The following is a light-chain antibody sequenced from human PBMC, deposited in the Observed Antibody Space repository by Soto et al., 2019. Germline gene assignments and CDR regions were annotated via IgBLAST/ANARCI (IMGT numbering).Light chain of an antibody. CDR1: QSISSW. V-gene: IGKV1-5*01. CDR2: DAS. Sequence: DIQMTQSPSTLSASVGDRVTITCRASQSISSWLAWYQQKPGKAPKLLIYDASSLESGVPSRFSGSGSGTEFTLTISSLQPDDFATYYCQQYNSYLLGGGTKVEIK. J-gene: IGKJ4*01. CDR3: QQYNSYL.